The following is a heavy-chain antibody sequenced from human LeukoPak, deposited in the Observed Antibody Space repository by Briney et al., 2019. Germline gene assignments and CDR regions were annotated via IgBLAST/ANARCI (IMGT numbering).Heavy chain of an antibody. CDR3: ARAAYSSTWYSRYFDL. V-gene: IGHV3-13*01. CDR1: GFTFRGYD. D-gene: IGHD6-13*01. J-gene: IGHJ2*01. Sequence: QPGGSLRLSCAASGFTFRGYDMHWVRQATGKGLEWVSGIGTAGEIYYPGSVKGRFTISRENAKNSLYLQMNSLRAGDTAVYYCARAAYSSTWYSRYFDLWGRGTLVTVSS. CDR2: IGTAGEI.